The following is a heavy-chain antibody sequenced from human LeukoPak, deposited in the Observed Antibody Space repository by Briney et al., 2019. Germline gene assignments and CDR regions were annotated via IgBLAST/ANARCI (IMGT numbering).Heavy chain of an antibody. V-gene: IGHV3-23*01. CDR3: AINPGDYDDFDY. CDR2: IGGPGGAP. D-gene: IGHD4-17*01. Sequence: GGSLRLFCAASGFTFSSYAMTWVRQSPGRGREWVSAIGGPGGAPFCADSVKGRFTISRDNSNNMLYLQMNSLRADDTALYYCAINPGDYDDFDYWGQGTLVTVSS. J-gene: IGHJ4*02. CDR1: GFTFSSYA.